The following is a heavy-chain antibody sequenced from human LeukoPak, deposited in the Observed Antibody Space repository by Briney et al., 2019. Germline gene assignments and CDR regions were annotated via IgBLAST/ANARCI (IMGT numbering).Heavy chain of an antibody. CDR3: ARARATVTSYYFDY. V-gene: IGHV3-7*01. J-gene: IGHJ4*02. D-gene: IGHD4-17*01. Sequence: PGGSLRLSCAASGFTFSSYWMSWVRQAPGKGVEGVADIKQDGSEKYYVDSVKGRFTTSRDNAKNSLYLQMNSLRAEDTAVYYCARARATVTSYYFDYWGQGTLVTVSS. CDR1: GFTFSSYW. CDR2: IKQDGSEK.